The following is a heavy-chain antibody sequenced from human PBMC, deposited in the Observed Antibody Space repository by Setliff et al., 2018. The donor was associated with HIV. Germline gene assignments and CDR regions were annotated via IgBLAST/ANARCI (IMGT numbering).Heavy chain of an antibody. CDR2: IWTSGST. V-gene: IGHV4-61*02. Sequence: PSETLSLTCTVSGGSISSGSYYWSWIRQPAGKGLEWIGRIWTSGSTNYNPSLKSRVSISVDTSKNQFSLKLSSVTAADTAVYYCARPSAGGGYNYWYFDLWGRGTLVTVSS. CDR1: GGSISSGSYY. J-gene: IGHJ2*01. CDR3: ARPSAGGGYNYWYFDL. D-gene: IGHD5-12*01.